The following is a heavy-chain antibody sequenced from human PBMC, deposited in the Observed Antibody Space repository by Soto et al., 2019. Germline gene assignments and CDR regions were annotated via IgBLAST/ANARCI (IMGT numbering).Heavy chain of an antibody. CDR3: ARDRHYACDY. CDR1: GFSFSSYS. D-gene: IGHD4-17*01. J-gene: IGHJ4*02. CDR2: ISSSSTTI. Sequence: EVQLVESGGGLVQPGGSLRLSCAASGFSFSSYSMNWVRQAPGKGLEWISYISSSSTTIFYADSVTGRFTVSRDTAKNSLYLQMSSLRAEDTAVYYCARDRHYACDYWGQGTLVTVSS. V-gene: IGHV3-48*01.